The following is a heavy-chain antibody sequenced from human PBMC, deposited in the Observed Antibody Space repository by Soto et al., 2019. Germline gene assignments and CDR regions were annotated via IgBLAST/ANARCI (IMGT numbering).Heavy chain of an antibody. J-gene: IGHJ4*02. CDR1: GGSVSSGSYC. CDR2: IYYSGST. V-gene: IGHV4-31*03. CDR3: AVAMTTVTTYYY. D-gene: IGHD4-17*01. Sequence: QVQLQESGPGLVKPSQTLSLSCTVSGGSVSSGSYCWSWIRQHPGKGLEWIGYIYYSGSTYYNPSLKSRVTMSADTSKNQFSLKLSSVTAADTAVYDCAVAMTTVTTYYYSGQGTLVTVSS.